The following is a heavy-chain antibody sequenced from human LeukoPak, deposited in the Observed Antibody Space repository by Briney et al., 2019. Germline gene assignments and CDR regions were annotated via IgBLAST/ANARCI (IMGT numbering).Heavy chain of an antibody. V-gene: IGHV1-2*06. D-gene: IGHD2-21*01. CDR1: GYTFTDYY. Sequence: GASVKVSCKASGYTFTDYYIHWVRQAPGQGLEWVGRINPNSGVTNYAQKFQGRVTMTTDTSTSTAYMELRSLRSDDTAVFYCARAGGSYSPSDYWGQGTLVTVSS. CDR3: ARAGGSYSPSDY. CDR2: INPNSGVT. J-gene: IGHJ4*02.